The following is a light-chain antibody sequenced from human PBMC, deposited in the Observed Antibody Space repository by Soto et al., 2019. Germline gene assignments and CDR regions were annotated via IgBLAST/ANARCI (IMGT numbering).Light chain of an antibody. Sequence: QSALTQPASVTGCPGQSITISCTGSISNIGTYNYVSWYQQFPGKAPKVIISEGNQRPSGVSDRFSGSKSGSTASLTISGLQVEDEADYYCCSYAGGSTYVFGTGTKVTVL. V-gene: IGLV2-23*01. CDR3: CSYAGGSTYV. CDR1: ISNIGTYNY. CDR2: EGN. J-gene: IGLJ1*01.